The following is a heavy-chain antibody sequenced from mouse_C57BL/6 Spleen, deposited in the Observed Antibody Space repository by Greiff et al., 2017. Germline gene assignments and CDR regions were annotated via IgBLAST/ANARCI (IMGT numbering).Heavy chain of an antibody. V-gene: IGHV1-18*01. CDR3: ARKKTNWDPWFAY. Sequence: VQLQPSGPELVKPGASVKIPCKASGYTFPDYNLDWVKQSPGKSLEWIGDLNPNNGGTIYNQKFKGKATLTVDKSSSTAYMELRSLTSEDTAVYYCARKKTNWDPWFAYWGQGTLVTVSA. CDR2: LNPNNGGT. D-gene: IGHD4-1*01. J-gene: IGHJ3*01. CDR1: GYTFPDYN.